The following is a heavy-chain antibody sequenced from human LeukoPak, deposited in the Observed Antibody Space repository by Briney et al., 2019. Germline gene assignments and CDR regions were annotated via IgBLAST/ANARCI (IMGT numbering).Heavy chain of an antibody. D-gene: IGHD3-16*02. CDR1: GFTFSSYE. CDR2: ISSSGSTI. CDR3: ARDPGYDYVWGSYRYTGRGAFDI. V-gene: IGHV3-48*03. J-gene: IGHJ3*02. Sequence: GGPLRLSCAASGFTFSSYEMNWVRQAPGKGLEWVSYISSSGSTIYYADSVKGRFTISRDNAKNSLYLQMNSLRAEDTAVYYCARDPGYDYVWGSYRYTGRGAFDIWGQGTMVTVSS.